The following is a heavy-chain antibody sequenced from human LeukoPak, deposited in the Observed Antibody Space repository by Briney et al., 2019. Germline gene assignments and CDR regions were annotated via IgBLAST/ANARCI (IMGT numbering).Heavy chain of an antibody. J-gene: IGHJ6*02. D-gene: IGHD3-3*01. Sequence: ASVKVSCKASGYTFTSYDINWVRQATGQGLEWMGWMNPSSGNTGYAQKFQGRVTMTRNTSISTAYMELSSLRSEDTAVYYCARSGTRYYDFWSGPNSHMYYYYGMDVWGQGTTVTVSS. CDR1: GYTFTSYD. V-gene: IGHV1-8*01. CDR3: ARSGTRYYDFWSGPNSHMYYYYGMDV. CDR2: MNPSSGNT.